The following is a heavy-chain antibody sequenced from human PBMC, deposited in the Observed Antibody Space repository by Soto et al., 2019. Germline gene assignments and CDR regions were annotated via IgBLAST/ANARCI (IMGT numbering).Heavy chain of an antibody. CDR3: ARGSYDFWRGYYISYGMDV. Sequence: SLTCAVYGGSFSGYYWSWIRQPPGKVLEWIGEINHSGSTNYNPSLRSRVTISVDTSETQCPLMLSSVTAAVTAVYYCARGSYDFWRGYYISYGMDVSGQGTTVTVSS. J-gene: IGHJ6*02. V-gene: IGHV4-34*01. D-gene: IGHD3-3*01. CDR2: INHSGST. CDR1: GGSFSGYY.